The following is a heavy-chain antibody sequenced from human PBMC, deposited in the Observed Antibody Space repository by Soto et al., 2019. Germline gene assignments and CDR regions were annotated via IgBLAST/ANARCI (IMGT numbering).Heavy chain of an antibody. D-gene: IGHD2-8*01. CDR2: INHSGST. Sequence: SETLSLTCAVYGGSFSGYYWSWIRQPPGKGLEWIGEINHSGSTNYNPSLKSRVTISVDTSKNQFSLKLSSVTAADTAVYYCARYCNNSDCRHLYYFDYWGLGTLVTVSS. J-gene: IGHJ4*02. CDR3: ARYCNNSDCRHLYYFDY. CDR1: GGSFSGYY. V-gene: IGHV4-34*01.